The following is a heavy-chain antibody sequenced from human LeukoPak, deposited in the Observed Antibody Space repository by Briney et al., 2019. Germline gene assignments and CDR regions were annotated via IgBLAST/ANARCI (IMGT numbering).Heavy chain of an antibody. J-gene: IGHJ5*02. CDR1: GYTFTSYY. V-gene: IGHV1-46*01. CDR3: ARSKTHYDFWSGYYTWFDP. CDR2: INPSGGST. Sequence: ASVKVSCKASGYTFTSYYMHWVRQAPGQGLEWMGIINPSGGSTSYAQKFQGRVTMTRDTSTSTVYMELSSLRSEDTAVYYCARSKTHYDFWSGYYTWFDPXXXGTLVTVSS. D-gene: IGHD3-3*01.